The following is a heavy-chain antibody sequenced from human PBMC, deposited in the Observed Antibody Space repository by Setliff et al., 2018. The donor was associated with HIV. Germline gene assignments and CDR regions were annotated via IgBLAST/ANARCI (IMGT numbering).Heavy chain of an antibody. J-gene: IGHJ1*01. CDR3: ARDRGSGWYGYFQH. Sequence: SETLSLTCAVSGGSASSSNWWSWVRQPPGKGLEWIGEIYHTGNTNYNPSLKSRVTISVDTSKNQFSLKLSSVTAADTAVYYCARDRGSGWYGYFQHWGQGTLVTVSS. CDR1: GGSASSSNW. CDR2: IYHTGNT. D-gene: IGHD6-19*01. V-gene: IGHV4-4*02.